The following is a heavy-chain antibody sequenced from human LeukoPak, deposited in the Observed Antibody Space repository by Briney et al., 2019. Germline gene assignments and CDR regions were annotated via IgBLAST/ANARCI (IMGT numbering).Heavy chain of an antibody. V-gene: IGHV3-23*01. CDR3: VKESPHWTVTPGD. J-gene: IGHJ4*02. Sequence: GGSLRLSCAASGFTFSSYSMNWVRQAPGKGLEWVSGIDGGAVKTYFADSVKGRFTISRDNSKNTVHLQMNSLRAEDTGVYYCVKESPHWTVTPGDWGQGTLVIVSS. CDR1: GFTFSSYS. CDR2: IDGGAVKT. D-gene: IGHD4-17*01.